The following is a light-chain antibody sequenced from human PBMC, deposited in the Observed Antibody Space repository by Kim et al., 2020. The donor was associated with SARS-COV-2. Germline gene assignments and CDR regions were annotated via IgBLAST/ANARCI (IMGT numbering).Light chain of an antibody. J-gene: IGLJ3*02. CDR1: RMGAKS. CDR3: HVWDSNTAV. CDR2: RDR. V-gene: IGLV3-9*01. Sequence: SGALGQTARITCGGSRMGAKSVHWYQQKPGQAPVLVIYRDRNRPSGIPERFSGSNSGNTATLTISRAQAGDEADYYCHVWDSNTAVFGGGTQLTVL.